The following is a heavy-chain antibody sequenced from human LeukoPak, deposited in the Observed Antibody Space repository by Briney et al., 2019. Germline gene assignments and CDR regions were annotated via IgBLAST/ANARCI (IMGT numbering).Heavy chain of an antibody. V-gene: IGHV4-39*07. D-gene: IGHD3-22*01. J-gene: IGHJ2*01. CDR1: GGSISSSSYY. Sequence: SETLSLTCTVSGGSISSSSYYWGWIRRPPGKGLEWIGSIYYSGSTYYNPSLKSRVTISVDTSKNQFSLKLSSVTAADTAVYYCARDIVVVIGYWYFDLWGRGTLVTVSS. CDR3: ARDIVVVIGYWYFDL. CDR2: IYYSGST.